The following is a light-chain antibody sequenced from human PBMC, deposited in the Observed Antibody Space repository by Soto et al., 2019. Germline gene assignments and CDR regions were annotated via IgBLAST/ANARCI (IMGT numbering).Light chain of an antibody. CDR2: DVS. CDR3: CSYAGSPRYV. J-gene: IGLJ1*01. CDR1: SSDFGTYNY. Sequence: QSALTQPRSVSGSPGQSVTISCTGTSSDFGTYNYVSWYQQHPGKAPKVMIYDVSERPSGVPDRFSGSKSGNTASLTISGLQAEDEADYYCCSYAGSPRYVFGTGTKLTVL. V-gene: IGLV2-11*01.